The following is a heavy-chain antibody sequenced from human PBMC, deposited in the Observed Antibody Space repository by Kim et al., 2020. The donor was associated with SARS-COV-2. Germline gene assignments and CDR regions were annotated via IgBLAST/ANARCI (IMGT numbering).Heavy chain of an antibody. CDR3: ARDLYRSGWYELIRYYFYM. J-gene: IGHJ6*03. CDR2: INAVNGHT. V-gene: IGHV1-3*01. D-gene: IGHD6-19*01. Sequence: ASVKVSCKASGYTFTNYTINWVRQAPGQRLEWMGGINAVNGHTKYSQKFQGRVTITSDASASTVYMEVSSLRSEDTAIYFCARDLYRSGWYELIRYYFYM. CDR1: GYTFTNYT.